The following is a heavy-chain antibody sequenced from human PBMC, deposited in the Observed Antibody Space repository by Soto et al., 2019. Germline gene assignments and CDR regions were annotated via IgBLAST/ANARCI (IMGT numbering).Heavy chain of an antibody. J-gene: IGHJ3*02. D-gene: IGHD3-10*01. Sequence: QLQLQESGPGLVKPSETLSLTCTVSGGSISSSNSYWGWIRQSPGKGLEWIGTIYYSGSTYYNPSLTSRGTVSLDTSNNPFSLKVASVTAADTAVYYCMRHRDSIWDAFDIWGQGTMVTASS. CDR2: IYYSGST. CDR1: GGSISSSNSY. V-gene: IGHV4-39*01. CDR3: MRHRDSIWDAFDI.